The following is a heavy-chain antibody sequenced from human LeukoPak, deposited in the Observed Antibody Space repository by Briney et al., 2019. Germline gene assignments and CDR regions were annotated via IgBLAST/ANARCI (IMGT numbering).Heavy chain of an antibody. V-gene: IGHV3-7*01. CDR2: IKQDGSEK. CDR1: GFNFRAYW. Sequence: GGSLRLSCTTSGFNFRAYWMSWVRQAPGKGLEWVANIKQDGSEKYYVDSVKGRFTISRDNAKNSLYLQMNSLRAEDTAVYYSARGRRWGQGTLVTVSS. J-gene: IGHJ4*02. CDR3: ARGRR.